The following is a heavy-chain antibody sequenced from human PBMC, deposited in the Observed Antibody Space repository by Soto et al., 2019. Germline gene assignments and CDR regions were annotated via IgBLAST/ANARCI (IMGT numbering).Heavy chain of an antibody. Sequence: GASVKVSCKASGYTFTSYGISWVRQAPGQGLEWMGWISTYNGNTNYAQNLQGRVTMTTDTSTPTAYMELSSLRSEDTAVYYCATPRYSGYDSPYYYYGMDVWGQGTTVTVSS. V-gene: IGHV1-18*01. CDR1: GYTFTSYG. J-gene: IGHJ6*02. CDR3: ATPRYSGYDSPYYYYGMDV. D-gene: IGHD5-12*01. CDR2: ISTYNGNT.